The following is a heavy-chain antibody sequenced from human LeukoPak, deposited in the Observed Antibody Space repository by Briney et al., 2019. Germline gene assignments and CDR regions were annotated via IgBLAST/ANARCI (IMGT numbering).Heavy chain of an antibody. Sequence: ASVKVSCKASGGTFSSYAISWVRQAPGQGLEWMGGIIPIFGTANYAQKFQGRVTITADESTSTAYMELSSLRSEDTAVYYCARCGVGQLWSGYYYYYYMDVWGKGTTVTVSS. V-gene: IGHV1-69*13. CDR1: GGTFSSYA. CDR3: ARCGVGQLWSGYYYYYYMDV. CDR2: IIPIFGTA. D-gene: IGHD5-18*01. J-gene: IGHJ6*03.